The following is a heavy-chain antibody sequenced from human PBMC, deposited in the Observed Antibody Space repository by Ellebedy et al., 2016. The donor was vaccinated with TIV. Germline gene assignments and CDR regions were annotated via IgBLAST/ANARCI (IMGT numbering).Heavy chain of an antibody. V-gene: IGHV4-4*08. D-gene: IGHD3-3*01. CDR3: ARSGLTFFAVKDAFDI. Sequence: SETLSLTCTVSGGSITNYYWNWIRQSPGKGLEWLGYIFSSGSTTYNPSLKSRLTISVDTSKKQVSLKLTSVTAADTAVYYCARSGLTFFAVKDAFDIWGQGTMVTVSA. J-gene: IGHJ3*02. CDR1: GGSITNYY. CDR2: IFSSGST.